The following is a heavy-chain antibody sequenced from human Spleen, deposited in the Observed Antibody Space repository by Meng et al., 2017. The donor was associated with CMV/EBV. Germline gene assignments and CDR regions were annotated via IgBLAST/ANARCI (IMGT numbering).Heavy chain of an antibody. D-gene: IGHD3-10*01. Sequence: FTSYAISWVRQAPGQGLEWMGWISAYNGNTNYAQKLQGRVTMTTDTSTSTAYMELRSLRSDDTAVYYCARVLGTMVRGVILPYYFDYWGQGTLVTVSS. CDR2: ISAYNGNT. CDR1: FTSYA. J-gene: IGHJ4*02. CDR3: ARVLGTMVRGVILPYYFDY. V-gene: IGHV1-18*01.